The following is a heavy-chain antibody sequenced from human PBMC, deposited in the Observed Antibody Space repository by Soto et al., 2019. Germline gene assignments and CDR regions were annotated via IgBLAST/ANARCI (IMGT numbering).Heavy chain of an antibody. V-gene: IGHV5-51*01. Sequence: GESLKISCKGSGYSFTSYWIGWVRQMPGKGLEWMGIIYPGDSDTRYSPSFQGQVTISADKSISTAYLQWSSLKASDTAMYYCARHYYGSGSYPFSYYYYYMDVWGKGTTVTVSS. J-gene: IGHJ6*03. CDR1: GYSFTSYW. D-gene: IGHD3-10*01. CDR3: ARHYYGSGSYPFSYYYYYMDV. CDR2: IYPGDSDT.